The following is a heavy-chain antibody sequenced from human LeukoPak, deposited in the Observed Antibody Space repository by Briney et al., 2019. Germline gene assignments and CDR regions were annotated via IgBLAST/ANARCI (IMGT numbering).Heavy chain of an antibody. Sequence: PGGSLRLSCAASGFTFSGFAMHWVRQAPGKGLEYVSAISSNGGSTYYATSVKGRFTISRDNSKNTLYLQMNSLRAEDAAGYYCARGAYYYGSGSPPQYYFDYWGQGTLVTVSS. CDR2: ISSNGGST. V-gene: IGHV3-64*01. CDR1: GFTFSGFA. J-gene: IGHJ4*02. CDR3: ARGAYYYGSGSPPQYYFDY. D-gene: IGHD3-10*01.